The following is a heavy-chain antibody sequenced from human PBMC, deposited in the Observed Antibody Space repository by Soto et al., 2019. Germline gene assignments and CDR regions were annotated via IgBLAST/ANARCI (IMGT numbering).Heavy chain of an antibody. CDR2: LWYDGSNK. Sequence: QVQLVESGGGVVQPGRSLRLSCAASGFTCSSYGMHWVRQAPGKGLEWVAVLWYDGSNKYYADSVKGRFTISRDNSRNTLYLQEISLRAEDTAVYYCARVPAGVSGDFDYWVQGTLVTVSS. J-gene: IGHJ4*02. D-gene: IGHD1-26*01. CDR3: ARVPAGVSGDFDY. CDR1: GFTCSSYG. V-gene: IGHV3-33*01.